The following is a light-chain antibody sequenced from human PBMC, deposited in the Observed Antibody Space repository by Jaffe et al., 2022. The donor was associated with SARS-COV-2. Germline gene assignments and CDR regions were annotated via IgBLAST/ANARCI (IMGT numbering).Light chain of an antibody. CDR3: QQTFSVPYT. CDR1: QSVARY. CDR2: TAS. J-gene: IGKJ2*01. Sequence: DTQMTQSPSSLSASVGDRVTITCRASQSVARYLDWYQQKPGRAPNLLIYTASTLQSGVPSRFSGSGSETDFTLTISSLQPEDSATYYCQQTFSVPYTFGQGTKLEIE. V-gene: IGKV1-39*01.